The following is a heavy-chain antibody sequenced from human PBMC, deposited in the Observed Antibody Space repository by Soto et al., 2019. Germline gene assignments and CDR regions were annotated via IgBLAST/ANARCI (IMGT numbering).Heavy chain of an antibody. Sequence: PGVSLRLSCAASGFTFSSYSMNWVRQAPGKGLEWVSSISSSSSYIYYADSVKGRFTISRDNAKNSLYLQMNSLRAEDTAVYYCARDKTGGYDFWSGSQIPYYGMDVWGQGTTVTVSS. CDR2: ISSSSSYI. CDR1: GFTFSSYS. CDR3: ARDKTGGYDFWSGSQIPYYGMDV. J-gene: IGHJ6*02. D-gene: IGHD3-3*01. V-gene: IGHV3-21*01.